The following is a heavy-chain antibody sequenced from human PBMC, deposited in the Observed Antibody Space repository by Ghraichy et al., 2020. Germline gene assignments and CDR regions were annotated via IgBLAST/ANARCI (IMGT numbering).Heavy chain of an antibody. CDR1: GFTFSSYA. CDR2: ISGSGTNT. D-gene: IGHD3-22*01. CDR3: GKVKDTGGYFYHGMDV. V-gene: IGHV3-23*01. Sequence: GGSLRLSCAASGFTFSSYAMTWVRQAPGKGLEWVSAISGSGTNTYYAESVKGRFTISRDNSKNTLYLQMHYLRAEDTAVYYCGKVKDTGGYFYHGMDVRGQGTTVTVSS. J-gene: IGHJ6*02.